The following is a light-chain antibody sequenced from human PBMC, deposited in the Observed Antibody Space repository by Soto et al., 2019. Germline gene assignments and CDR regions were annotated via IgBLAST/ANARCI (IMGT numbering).Light chain of an antibody. J-gene: IGLJ1*01. CDR3: SSFTRSSTYV. Sequence: QSVLTQPASVSGSPGQSIAISCTGTSSDGGGYNFVSWYQQYPGKAPKVMIYEVNNRPSGVSNRFSGSKSGNTASLTISGLQAEDEADYYCSSFTRSSTYVFGSGTKVTVL. CDR2: EVN. CDR1: SSDGGGYNF. V-gene: IGLV2-14*01.